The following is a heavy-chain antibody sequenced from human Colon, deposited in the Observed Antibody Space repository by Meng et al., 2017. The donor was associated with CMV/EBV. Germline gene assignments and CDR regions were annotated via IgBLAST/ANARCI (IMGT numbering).Heavy chain of an antibody. Sequence: ISSSSYYWGWIRQPPGKGLEWIGSIYYSGSTYYNPSLKSRVTISVDTSKNQFSLKLSSVTAADTAVYYCARDKGRITIFGVVKRGNWFDPWGQGTLVTV. CDR3: ARDKGRITIFGVVKRGNWFDP. CDR1: ISSSSYY. V-gene: IGHV4-39*07. CDR2: IYYSGST. D-gene: IGHD3-3*01. J-gene: IGHJ5*02.